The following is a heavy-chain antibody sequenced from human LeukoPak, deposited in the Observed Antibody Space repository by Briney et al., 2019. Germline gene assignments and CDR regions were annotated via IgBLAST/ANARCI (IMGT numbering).Heavy chain of an antibody. D-gene: IGHD4-17*01. CDR3: ARDYGDYEPGRHHYYYYYMDV. CDR2: ISSSSSYI. V-gene: IGHV3-21*01. Sequence: PGGSLRHSCAASGFTFSSYSMNWVRQTPGKGLEWVSSISSSSSYIFYADSVKGRFTMSRDNAKKSLFLQMNSLRAEDTAVYYCARDYGDYEPGRHHYYYYYMDVWGKGTTVTVSS. CDR1: GFTFSSYS. J-gene: IGHJ6*03.